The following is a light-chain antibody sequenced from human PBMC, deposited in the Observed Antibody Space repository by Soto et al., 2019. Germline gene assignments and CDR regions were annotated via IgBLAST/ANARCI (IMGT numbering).Light chain of an antibody. CDR1: QSLAYSDGNTY. CDR3: MEGTHWPPYT. V-gene: IGKV2-30*01. CDR2: KVS. Sequence: DVVMTQSPLSLPVTLGQPASISCRSSQSLAYSDGNTYLNWFQQRPGQSPMRLIYKVSNRESGVPDRFSGSVSGTDFTLKISRVEAEDVGVYYSMEGTHWPPYTFGQGTKLEIK. J-gene: IGKJ2*01.